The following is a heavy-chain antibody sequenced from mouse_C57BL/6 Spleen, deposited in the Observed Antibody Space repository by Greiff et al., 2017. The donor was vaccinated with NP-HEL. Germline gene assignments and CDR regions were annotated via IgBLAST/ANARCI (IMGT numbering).Heavy chain of an antibody. CDR2: IHPSDGDT. Sequence: QVQLQQPGAELVKPGASVKVSCKASGYTFTSYWMHWVKQRPGQGLEWIGRIHPSDGDTNYNQKFKGKATLTVDKSSSTAYMQLSSLTSEDSAVYYCTIGDYDLDLDYWGQGTTLTVSS. V-gene: IGHV1-74*01. J-gene: IGHJ2*01. D-gene: IGHD2-4*01. CDR1: GYTFTSYW. CDR3: TIGDYDLDLDY.